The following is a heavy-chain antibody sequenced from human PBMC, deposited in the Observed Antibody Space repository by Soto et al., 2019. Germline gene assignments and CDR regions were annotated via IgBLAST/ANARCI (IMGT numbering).Heavy chain of an antibody. CDR2: IKQDGSEK. Sequence: EVQLVESGGGLVQPGGSLRISCAASGFTFSSFWMGWVRQPPGSGLVWVANIKQDGSEKYYVDSVRGLFTISRDNTKNSLYLHINGLRAGDTAIYYCAREGSGYDSGNVYHGLDVWGQGTTVTVS. CDR3: AREGSGYDSGNVYHGLDV. D-gene: IGHD5-12*01. CDR1: GFTFSSFW. J-gene: IGHJ6*02. V-gene: IGHV3-7*03.